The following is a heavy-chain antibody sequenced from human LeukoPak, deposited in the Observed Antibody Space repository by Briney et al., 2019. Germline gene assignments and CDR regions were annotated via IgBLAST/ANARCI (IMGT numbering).Heavy chain of an antibody. V-gene: IGHV3-30*04. CDR3: ARGGSSWDFAFDI. D-gene: IGHD6-13*01. CDR1: GFIFSNYA. Sequence: PGGSLRLSCAASGFIFSNYAMHWVRQAPGKGLEWVAVISYDGSNEFYADSVKGRFTISRDNSRNTLYLQMNSLRTEDTAMYYCARGGSSWDFAFDIWGQGTMVTVSS. J-gene: IGHJ3*02. CDR2: ISYDGSNE.